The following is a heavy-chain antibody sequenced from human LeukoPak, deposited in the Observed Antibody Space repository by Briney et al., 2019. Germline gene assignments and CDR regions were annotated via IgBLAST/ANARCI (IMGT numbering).Heavy chain of an antibody. CDR1: GFTFSSYS. CDR3: AREPLGFGVVTLDY. J-gene: IGHJ4*02. D-gene: IGHD3-3*01. Sequence: PGRSLRLSCAASGFTFSSYSMHWVRQAPGKGLEWVAVISYDGSNKYYADSVKGRFTISRDNSKKTLYLQMNSLRAEDTAVYYCAREPLGFGVVTLDYWGQGTLVTVSS. V-gene: IGHV3-30-3*01. CDR2: ISYDGSNK.